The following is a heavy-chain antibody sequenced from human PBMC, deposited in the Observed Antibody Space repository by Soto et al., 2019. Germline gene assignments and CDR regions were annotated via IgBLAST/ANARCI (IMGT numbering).Heavy chain of an antibody. J-gene: IGHJ6*02. Sequence: SETLSLTCAVSGGSISSSNWWSWVRQPPGKGLEWIGEIYHSGSTNYNPSLKSRVTISVDKSKNQFSLKLSSVTAADTAVYYCARDPRATSPYFRPHSYYGMDVWGQGTTVTVSS. CDR2: IYHSGST. V-gene: IGHV4-4*02. CDR1: GGSISSSNW. D-gene: IGHD1-26*01. CDR3: ARDPRATSPYFRPHSYYGMDV.